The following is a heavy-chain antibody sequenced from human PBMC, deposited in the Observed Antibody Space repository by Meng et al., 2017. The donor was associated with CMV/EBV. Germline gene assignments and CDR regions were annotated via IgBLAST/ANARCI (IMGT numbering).Heavy chain of an antibody. CDR2: IRYDGSNK. CDR1: GFTFSSYG. D-gene: IGHD3-3*01. V-gene: IGHV3-30*02. CDR3: AKDTIFGVGLNYYGMDV. J-gene: IGHJ6*02. Sequence: GGSLRLSCAASGFTFSSYGMHWVRQAPGKGLEWVAFIRYDGSNKYYADSVKGRFTISRDNSKNTLYLQMNSLRAEDTAVYYCAKDTIFGVGLNYYGMDVWGQGTTVTVSS.